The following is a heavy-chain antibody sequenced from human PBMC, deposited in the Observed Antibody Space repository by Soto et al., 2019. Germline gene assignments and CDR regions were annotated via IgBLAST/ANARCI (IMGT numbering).Heavy chain of an antibody. Sequence: GGSLRLSCAASGFVFSDFQFNWVRQAPGGGLEWLSSITGTSAFTEYTESIEGRFTISRDNPNKLLFLHMDNLRPEDTAVYYCARDNLAFQGAFDLWGQGTLVTVSS. D-gene: IGHD3-16*01. CDR3: ARDNLAFQGAFDL. J-gene: IGHJ4*02. CDR1: GFVFSDFQ. V-gene: IGHV3-21*01. CDR2: ITGTSAFT.